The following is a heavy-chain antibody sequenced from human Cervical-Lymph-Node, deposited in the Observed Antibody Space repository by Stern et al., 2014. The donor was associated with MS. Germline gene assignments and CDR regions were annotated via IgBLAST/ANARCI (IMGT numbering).Heavy chain of an antibody. CDR1: GYSFTIYY. CDR3: ARHVQGFDY. V-gene: IGHV5-51*01. Sequence: EVQLVQSGAEVKKPGESLKISCKLSGYSFTIYYIACVRQMPGKVLDWMGVIYPYDSDPTYSPSFQGQVTISADKSITTAYLQWSSLRASDTAMYYCARHVQGFDYWGQGTLVTVSS. J-gene: IGHJ4*02. CDR2: IYPYDSDP.